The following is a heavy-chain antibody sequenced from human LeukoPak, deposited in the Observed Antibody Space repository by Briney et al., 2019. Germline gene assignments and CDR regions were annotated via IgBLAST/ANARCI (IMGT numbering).Heavy chain of an antibody. Sequence: ASVKVSCKTSGYTVTSYYVSWVRQAPGQGLEWMGWISGYNAKTKYVQKFQGRITMTIDTSTTTAYMELRSLTSDDTAVYYCARVRDYYASSDYSDYWGQGTLVTVSS. CDR1: GYTVTSYY. CDR2: ISGYNAKT. J-gene: IGHJ4*02. CDR3: ARVRDYYASSDYSDY. D-gene: IGHD3-22*01. V-gene: IGHV1-18*04.